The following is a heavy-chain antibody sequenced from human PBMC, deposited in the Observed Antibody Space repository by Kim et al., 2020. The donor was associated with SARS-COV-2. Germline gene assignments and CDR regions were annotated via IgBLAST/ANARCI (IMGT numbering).Heavy chain of an antibody. J-gene: IGHJ5*02. Sequence: GESLKISCKGSGYSFTSYWIGWVRQMPGKGLEWMGIIYPGDSDTRYSPSFQGQVTISADKSISTAYLQWSSLKASDTAMYYCARQLERLNPLGWFDPWGQGTLVTVSS. CDR1: GYSFTSYW. CDR3: ARQLERLNPLGWFDP. V-gene: IGHV5-51*01. D-gene: IGHD1-1*01. CDR2: IYPGDSDT.